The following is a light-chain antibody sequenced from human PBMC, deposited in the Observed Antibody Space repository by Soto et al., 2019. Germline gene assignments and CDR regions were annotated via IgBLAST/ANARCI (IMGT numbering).Light chain of an antibody. Sequence: VLPQSPDTLSLSPGDRATLSCRASQSVRSTFLAWYQQKPGQAPRLLIYGASNRAAGIPERFSGSASGTEFTLTISRLEPDDSAVYYCQQYHDSPMNTFGQGPRWIS. V-gene: IGKV3-20*01. CDR3: QQYHDSPMNT. CDR1: QSVRSTF. CDR2: GAS. J-gene: IGKJ2*01.